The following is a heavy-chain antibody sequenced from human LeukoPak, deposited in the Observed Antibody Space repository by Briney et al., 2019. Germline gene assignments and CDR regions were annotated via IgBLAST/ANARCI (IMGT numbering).Heavy chain of an antibody. CDR3: ARVRVGYCSSTSCWDP. CDR2: ISAYNGNT. J-gene: IGHJ5*02. Sequence: ASVKVSCKASGYTFTSYGISWVRQAPGQGLEWMGWISAYNGNTNYALKLQGRVTMTTDTSTSTAYMELRSLRSDDTAVYYCARVRVGYCSSTSCWDPWGQGTLVTVSS. V-gene: IGHV1-18*01. CDR1: GYTFTSYG. D-gene: IGHD2-2*01.